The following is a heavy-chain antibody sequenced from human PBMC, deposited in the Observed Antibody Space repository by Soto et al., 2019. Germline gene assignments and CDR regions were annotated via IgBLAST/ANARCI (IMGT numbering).Heavy chain of an antibody. J-gene: IGHJ6*02. V-gene: IGHV1-18*01. CDR1: GYSFTSYG. Sequence: QVQLVQSGAEVKKPGASVKVSCKASGYSFTSYGVSWVRQAPGQGLEWMGWISVYNGNTHNAQKFQGRVTMSTDTSTSTAYMELRSLRSDDTAVYYCVKDRDGRGWHPDYYGMDVWGQGTTVTVSS. D-gene: IGHD6-19*01. CDR3: VKDRDGRGWHPDYYGMDV. CDR2: ISVYNGNT.